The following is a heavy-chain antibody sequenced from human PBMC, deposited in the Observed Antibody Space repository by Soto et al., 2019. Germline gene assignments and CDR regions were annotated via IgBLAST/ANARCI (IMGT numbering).Heavy chain of an antibody. CDR2: INGDGSST. D-gene: IGHD4-17*01. V-gene: IGHV3-74*01. CDR1: GFTFSSYW. J-gene: IGHJ4*02. Sequence: GGSLRLSCEASGFTFSSYWMHWVRQAPGKGLVWVSRINGDGSSTSYADSVKGRFTISRDNAKNTLYLQMNSLRVEDTAVYYCASGDYGEDLDYWGQGTLVTVSS. CDR3: ASGDYGEDLDY.